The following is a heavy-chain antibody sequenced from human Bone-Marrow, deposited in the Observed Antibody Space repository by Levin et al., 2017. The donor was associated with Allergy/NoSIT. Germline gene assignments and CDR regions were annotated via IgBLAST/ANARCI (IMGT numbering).Heavy chain of an antibody. J-gene: IGHJ5*02. D-gene: IGHD2-21*01. V-gene: IGHV3-15*07. CDR1: DFSFSNAW. Sequence: GGSLRLSCVASDFSFSNAWMNWVRQAPGKGLEWVGRIKSKTDGGATDYAAPVRGRFTISRDDSKDTVYLQMNSLKTEDTAVYYCTTGSLREIDPWGQGTLVTVSS. CDR2: IKSKTDGGAT. CDR3: TTGSLREIDP.